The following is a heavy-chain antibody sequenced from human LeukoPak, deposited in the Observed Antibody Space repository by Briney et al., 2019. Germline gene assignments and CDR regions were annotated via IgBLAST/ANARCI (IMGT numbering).Heavy chain of an antibody. J-gene: IGHJ4*02. CDR1: GFTVSINY. Sequence: GGSLRLSCAASGFTVSINYMSWVRQAPGKGLEWVSVIYSGGSTYYADSVKGRFTISRDNSKNTLYLQMNSLRAEDTAVYYCAREGVSGSYYFDYWGQGTLVTVSS. CDR2: IYSGGST. V-gene: IGHV3-66*01. CDR3: AREGVSGSYYFDY. D-gene: IGHD2-15*01.